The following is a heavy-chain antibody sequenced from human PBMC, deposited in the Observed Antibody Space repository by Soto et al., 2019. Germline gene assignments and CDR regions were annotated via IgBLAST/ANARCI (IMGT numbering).Heavy chain of an antibody. J-gene: IGHJ4*02. CDR1: GYTFTSYA. CDR2: INAGNGNT. CDR3: ARGPGGPDGPGDY. D-gene: IGHD2-15*01. V-gene: IGHV1-3*01. Sequence: QVQLVQSGAEVKKPGASVKVSCMASGYTFTSYAMHWVRQAPGQRREWMGWINAGNGNTKYSQKFQGRVTITRDTSASTAYMELSSLRSEDTAVYYCARGPGGPDGPGDYWGQGTLVTVSS.